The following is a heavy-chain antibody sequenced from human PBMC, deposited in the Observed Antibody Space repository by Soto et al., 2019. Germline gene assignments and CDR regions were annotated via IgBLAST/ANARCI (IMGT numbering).Heavy chain of an antibody. CDR1: GYTLTSYD. V-gene: IGHV1-8*01. D-gene: IGHD6-19*01. Sequence: ASVKVSCKASGYTLTSYDINWVRQATGQGLEWMGWMNPNSGNTGYAQKFQGRVTMTRNTSISTAYMELSSLRSEDTAVYYCARRAVAGDNEAFDIWSQGTMVTVSS. CDR2: MNPNSGNT. J-gene: IGHJ3*02. CDR3: ARRAVAGDNEAFDI.